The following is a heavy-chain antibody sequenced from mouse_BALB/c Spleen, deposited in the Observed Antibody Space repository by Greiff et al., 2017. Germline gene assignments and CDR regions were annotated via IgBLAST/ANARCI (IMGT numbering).Heavy chain of an antibody. CDR2: IYPGDGDT. CDR3: ARLAPGDYFDY. Sequence: QVQLQQSGAELVRPGSSVKISCKASGYAFRSYWMNWVKQRPGQGLEWIGQIYPGDGDTNYNGKFKGKATLTADKSSSTAYMQLSSLTSEDSAVYFCARLAPGDYFDYWGQGTTLTVSS. J-gene: IGHJ2*01. V-gene: IGHV1-80*01. CDR1: GYAFRSYW.